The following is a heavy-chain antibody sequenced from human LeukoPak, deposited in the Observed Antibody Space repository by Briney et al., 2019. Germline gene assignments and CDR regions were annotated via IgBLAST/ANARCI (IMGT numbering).Heavy chain of an antibody. Sequence: SKALSLTCTVSGGSLSSYYWNWIRQTPGKGLEWIGYMYDSGSTKYNPSLKSRVTISVDTSKNQFSLKLSSVTAADTAVYYCAGVGGHTAMDYWGQGTLVTVSS. V-gene: IGHV4-59*01. CDR1: GGSLSSYY. D-gene: IGHD5-18*01. J-gene: IGHJ4*02. CDR3: AGVGGHTAMDY. CDR2: MYDSGST.